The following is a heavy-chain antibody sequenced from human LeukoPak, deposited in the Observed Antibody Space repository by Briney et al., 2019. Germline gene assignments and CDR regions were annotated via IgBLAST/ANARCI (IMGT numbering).Heavy chain of an antibody. Sequence: PGGSLRLSCTASGFTLSSYKMKWVRQAPGKGLEWVSYITSSGTNMYYADSVKGRFTISRDNAKNSLYLQMNSLRAEDTGVYYCARDYYASGSYSSWASDIWGQGTMVTVS. CDR2: ITSSGTNM. CDR1: GFTLSSYK. V-gene: IGHV3-48*03. J-gene: IGHJ3*02. D-gene: IGHD3-10*01. CDR3: ARDYYASGSYSSWASDI.